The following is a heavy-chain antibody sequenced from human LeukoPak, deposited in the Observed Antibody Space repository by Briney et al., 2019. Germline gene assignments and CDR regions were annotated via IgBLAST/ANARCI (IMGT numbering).Heavy chain of an antibody. CDR3: ARAGEDFDWLWFDY. J-gene: IGHJ4*02. D-gene: IGHD3-9*01. CDR1: GGSISSYH. Sequence: SETLSLTCTVSGGSISSYHWSCLRHPPGKGLEWIGYIYYSGSTKYNPSLKSPVTISLDTSKKQFSLKLSSVTAADTAVYYCARAGEDFDWLWFDYWGQGTLVTVSS. V-gene: IGHV4-59*01. CDR2: IYYSGST.